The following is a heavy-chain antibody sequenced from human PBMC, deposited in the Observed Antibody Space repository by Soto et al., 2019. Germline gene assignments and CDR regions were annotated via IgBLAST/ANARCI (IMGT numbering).Heavy chain of an antibody. Sequence: ASVKVSCKASGYIFTAYSMHWVRQAPGQGLEWVGWFNPNSGDTIYAQKFQGRVTLTGETSISTAYMELYSLTSDDTAVYYCAREASAVISLHNWCPGTMVTVYS. V-gene: IGHV1-2*02. CDR2: FNPNSGDT. D-gene: IGHD6-19*01. CDR1: GYIFTAYS. CDR3: AREASAVISLHN. J-gene: IGHJ4*02.